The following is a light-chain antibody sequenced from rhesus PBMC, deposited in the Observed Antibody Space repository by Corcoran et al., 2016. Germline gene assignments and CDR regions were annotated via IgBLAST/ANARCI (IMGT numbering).Light chain of an antibody. J-gene: IGKJ4*01. CDR2: KAS. Sequence: DIQMTQSPSSLSASVGDRVTITCRASENVNNYVNWYPQKPGKAPKLLNYKASTLQSGVPSRCSGSGSGTDYTCPLSSLQPEDVATYYCQHGYGTPLTFGGGTKVELK. V-gene: IGKV1-74*01. CDR1: ENVNNY. CDR3: QHGYGTPLT.